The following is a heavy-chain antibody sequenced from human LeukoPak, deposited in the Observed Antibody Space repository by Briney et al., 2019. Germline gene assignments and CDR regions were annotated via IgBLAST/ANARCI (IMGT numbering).Heavy chain of an antibody. D-gene: IGHD5-12*01. CDR2: ISSTSSYT. V-gene: IGHV3-11*03. Sequence: PGGSLRLFCAASGFTLSDYYMSWIRQAPGKGLEWVSYISSTSSYTNYEDSVKGRFTISRENAKNSLHLQMNSLKAEDTAVYYCARSYGWLPGGMWGQGTLVTVSS. J-gene: IGHJ4*02. CDR1: GFTLSDYY. CDR3: ARSYGWLPGGM.